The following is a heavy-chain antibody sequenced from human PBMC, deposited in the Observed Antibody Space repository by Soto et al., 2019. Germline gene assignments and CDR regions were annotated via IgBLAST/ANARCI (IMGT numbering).Heavy chain of an antibody. CDR1: GFTFSTYA. CDR2: ISGSGGST. D-gene: IGHD6-13*01. J-gene: IGHJ4*02. Sequence: PGGSLRLSCAASGFTFSTYAMNWVRQAPGKGLEWVSAISGSGGSTYYADSVKGRFTISRDNSKNTLYLQMNSLRAEDTAVYYCAKDPKPRIAAAGPLDYWGQGTLVTVSS. V-gene: IGHV3-23*01. CDR3: AKDPKPRIAAAGPLDY.